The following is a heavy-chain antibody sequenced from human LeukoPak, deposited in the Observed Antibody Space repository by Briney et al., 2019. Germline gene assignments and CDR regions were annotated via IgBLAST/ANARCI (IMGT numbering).Heavy chain of an antibody. CDR3: ALQWLVRG. V-gene: IGHV3-7*01. J-gene: IGHJ4*02. CDR2: INQDGSEK. D-gene: IGHD6-19*01. CDR1: GFTFSGSA. Sequence: GGSLRLSCAASGFTFSGSAMHWVRQAPGKGLEWVANINQDGSEKYYVDSVKGRFTISRDNAKNSLYLQMNSLRAEDTAVYYCALQWLVRGGGQGTLVTVSS.